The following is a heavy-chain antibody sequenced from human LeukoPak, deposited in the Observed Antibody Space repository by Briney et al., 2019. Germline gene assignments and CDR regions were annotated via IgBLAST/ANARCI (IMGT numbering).Heavy chain of an antibody. V-gene: IGHV4-34*01. CDR2: INHSGST. J-gene: IGHJ4*02. D-gene: IGHD2-15*01. Sequence: SETLSLTCAVYGGSFSGYYWSWIRQPPGKGLEWIGEINHSGSTYYNPSLKSRVTISVGTSKNQFSLKLSSVTAADTAVYYCARVLGYCSGGSCYGYFDYWGQGTLVTVSS. CDR3: ARVLGYCSGGSCYGYFDY. CDR1: GGSFSGYY.